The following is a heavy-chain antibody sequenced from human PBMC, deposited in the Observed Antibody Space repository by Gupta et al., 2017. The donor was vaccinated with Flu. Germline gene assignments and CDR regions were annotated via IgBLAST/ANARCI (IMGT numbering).Heavy chain of an antibody. J-gene: IGHJ4*02. D-gene: IGHD1-1*01. Sequence: QVHLVQSGAEVKKPGSSVKVSCKASGGTFNSYDISWVRQTPGQGLEWMGSIIPMLGAAVYAQKFQGRVRITADETTTTGYMELSGLRSEDTAVYYCARASRFLKRFDDVEQKGRFPSVAVPSGFNYWGQGTPVTVSS. CDR1: GGTFNSYD. V-gene: IGHV1-69*11. CDR3: ARASRFLKRFDDVEQKGRFPSVAVPSGFNY. CDR2: IIPMLGAA.